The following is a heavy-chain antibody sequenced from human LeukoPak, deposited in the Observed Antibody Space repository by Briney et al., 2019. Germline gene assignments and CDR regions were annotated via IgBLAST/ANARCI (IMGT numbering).Heavy chain of an antibody. CDR1: GFTFSSYE. V-gene: IGHV3-48*03. CDR3: ARVAMVRGVFSY. CDR2: ISSSGSTI. J-gene: IGHJ4*02. D-gene: IGHD3-10*01. Sequence: GRSLRLSCAASGFTFSSYEMNWVRQAPGKGLEWVSYISSSGSTIYYADSVKGRFTISRDNAKNSLYLQMNSLRAEDTALYYCARVAMVRGVFSYWGQGTLVTVSS.